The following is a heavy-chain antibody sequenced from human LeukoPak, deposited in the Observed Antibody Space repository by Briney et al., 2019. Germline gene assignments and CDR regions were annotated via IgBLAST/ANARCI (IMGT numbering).Heavy chain of an antibody. Sequence: SETLSLTCTVSGGSISSSSYYWGWIRQPPGKGLEWIGSIYYSGSTYYNPSLKSRGTISVDTSKNQFSLKLSSVTAADTAVYYCARDWGGGYCSSTSCLPWFDPWGQGTLVTVSS. CDR2: IYYSGST. V-gene: IGHV4-39*07. J-gene: IGHJ5*02. CDR3: ARDWGGGYCSSTSCLPWFDP. CDR1: GGSISSSSYY. D-gene: IGHD2-2*03.